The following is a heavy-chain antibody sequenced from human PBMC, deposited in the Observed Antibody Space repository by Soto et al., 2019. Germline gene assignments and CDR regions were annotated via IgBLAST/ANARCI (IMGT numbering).Heavy chain of an antibody. D-gene: IGHD6-19*01. CDR2: IYYTGSA. CDR1: GGSININDFY. Sequence: QLQLQESGPGLVKPSETLSLTCSVSGGSININDFYWGWVRQPPGKGLEYIGSIYYTGSATYTPSLMGRVTISVDTSKNQFSLKLSSVTAPDTAVYFCARHAPHGWHDYWGQGTLVTVSS. V-gene: IGHV4-39*01. J-gene: IGHJ4*02. CDR3: ARHAPHGWHDY.